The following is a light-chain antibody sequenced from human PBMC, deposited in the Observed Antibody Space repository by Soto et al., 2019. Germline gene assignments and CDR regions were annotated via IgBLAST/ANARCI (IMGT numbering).Light chain of an antibody. CDR3: ATWDASLTVV. J-gene: IGLJ2*01. CDR2: SDN. CDR1: SSNIGSNA. Sequence: QSVLTQSPSASGTPGQRVTISCSGSSSNIGSNAVSWYQQLPGTAPKLLINSDNQRPSGVPDRFSGSKSGTSASLAISGLQSEDEADYYCATWDASLTVVFGGGTKLTVL. V-gene: IGLV1-44*01.